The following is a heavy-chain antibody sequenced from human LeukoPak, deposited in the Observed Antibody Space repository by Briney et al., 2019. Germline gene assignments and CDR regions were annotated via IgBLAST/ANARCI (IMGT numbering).Heavy chain of an antibody. CDR2: INPGGSDH. V-gene: IGHV3-7*01. J-gene: IGHJ4*02. Sequence: GGSLRLSCEASGFTFSDFWMDWLRQAPGKGLEWVASINPGGSDHYCVDSVKGRFSISRDNAKNSLYLQMNSLRVEDTAMYYCARDDGSSCFSYWGQGALVTVSS. D-gene: IGHD3-10*01. CDR1: GFTFSDFW. CDR3: ARDDGSSCFSY.